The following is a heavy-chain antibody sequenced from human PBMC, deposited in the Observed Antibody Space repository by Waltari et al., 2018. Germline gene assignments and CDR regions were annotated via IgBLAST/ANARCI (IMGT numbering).Heavy chain of an antibody. J-gene: IGHJ4*02. Sequence: QVQLVQSGAEVKKPGASVKVSCKAYGYTFTGHYMHWVRRAPGQGLEWMGWINPNSGGTNYAQKFQGRVTMTRDTSISTAYMELSRMRSDDTAVYYCACFSGYYYQSFDYWGQGTLVTVSS. CDR3: ACFSGYYYQSFDY. CDR1: GYTFTGHY. CDR2: INPNSGGT. D-gene: IGHD3-22*01. V-gene: IGHV1-2*02.